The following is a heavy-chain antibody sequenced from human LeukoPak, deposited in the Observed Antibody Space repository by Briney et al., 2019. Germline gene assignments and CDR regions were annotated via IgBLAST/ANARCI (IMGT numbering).Heavy chain of an antibody. J-gene: IGHJ4*02. D-gene: IGHD5-12*01. V-gene: IGHV3-66*01. Sequence: GGSLRLSCAASGFTFSNYWMTWVRQAPGKGLEWVSVIYSGGSTYYADSVKGRFTISRDNSKNTLYLQMNSLRAEDTAVYYCARDPGWLDFDYWGQGTLVTVSS. CDR2: IYSGGST. CDR3: ARDPGWLDFDY. CDR1: GFTFSNYW.